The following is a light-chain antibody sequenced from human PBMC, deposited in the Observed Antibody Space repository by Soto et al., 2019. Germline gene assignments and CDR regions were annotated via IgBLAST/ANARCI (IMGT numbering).Light chain of an antibody. V-gene: IGKV3-11*01. CDR1: QTINTY. J-gene: IGKJ4*01. Sequence: EVVLTQSPATLSLSPGERATLSCRASQTINTYLAWFQQKPGQAPRLLIYDASYSATGIPARFSGSGSGTDFTLTISSLEPADFAIYYCQQRSSWPLTFGGGTEVEI. CDR3: QQRSSWPLT. CDR2: DAS.